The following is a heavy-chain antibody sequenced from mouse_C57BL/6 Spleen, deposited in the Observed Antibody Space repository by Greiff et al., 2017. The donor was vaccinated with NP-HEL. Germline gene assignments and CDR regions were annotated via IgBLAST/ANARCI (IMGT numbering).Heavy chain of an antibody. J-gene: IGHJ4*01. CDR2: IWSGGST. D-gene: IGHD2-5*01. CDR3: ARIFYSNYGYAMDY. Sequence: QVQLKQSGPGLVQPSQSLSITCTVSGFSLTSYGVHWVRQSPGKGLEWLGVIWSGGSTDYNAAFISRLSISKDNSKSQVFFKMNSLQADDTAIYYCARIFYSNYGYAMDYWGQGTSVTVSS. CDR1: GFSLTSYG. V-gene: IGHV2-2*01.